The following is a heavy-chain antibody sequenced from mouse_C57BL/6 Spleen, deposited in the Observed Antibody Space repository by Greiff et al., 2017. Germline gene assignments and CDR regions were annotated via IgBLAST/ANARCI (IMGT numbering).Heavy chain of an antibody. J-gene: IGHJ4*01. Sequence: QVQLQQPGTELVKPGASVKLSCKASGYTFTSYWMHWVQQRPGQGLEWIGNINPSNGGTNYNEKFKSKATLSVDKSASTAYMQLSSLTSEDSAVCYCAKYCYSSSRCMDYWGQGTSVTVSS. V-gene: IGHV1-53*01. CDR1: GYTFTSYW. D-gene: IGHD1-1*01. CDR2: INPSNGGT. CDR3: AKYCYSSSRCMDY.